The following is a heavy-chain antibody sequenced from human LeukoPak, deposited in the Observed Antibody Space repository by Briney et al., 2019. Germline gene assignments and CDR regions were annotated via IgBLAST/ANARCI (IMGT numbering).Heavy chain of an antibody. Sequence: PGGSLRVSCAASGLTGSHNYVSWVRQAPGKGLEWVSAIHTSGDTRYADSVKGRFTISRDTSKNTLYLQINSLRVEDTAVYYCIVFGDSNHWGQGTLVTVSS. CDR1: GLTGSHNY. CDR3: IVFGDSNH. CDR2: IHTSGDT. J-gene: IGHJ5*02. V-gene: IGHV3-53*01. D-gene: IGHD4-17*01.